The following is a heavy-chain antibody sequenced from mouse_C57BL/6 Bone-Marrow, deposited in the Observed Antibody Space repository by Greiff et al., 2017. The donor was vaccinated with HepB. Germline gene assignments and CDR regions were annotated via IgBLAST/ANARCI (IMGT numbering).Heavy chain of an antibody. CDR2: IWSGGST. Sequence: VQLKESGPGLVQPSQSLSITCTVSGFSLTSYGVHWVCQSPGKGLEWLGVIWSGGSTDYNAAFISRLSISKDNSKSQVFFKMNSLQADDTAIYYCARKYYSNYGGYFDVWGTGTTVTVSS. CDR1: GFSLTSYG. J-gene: IGHJ1*03. CDR3: ARKYYSNYGGYFDV. V-gene: IGHV2-2*01. D-gene: IGHD2-5*01.